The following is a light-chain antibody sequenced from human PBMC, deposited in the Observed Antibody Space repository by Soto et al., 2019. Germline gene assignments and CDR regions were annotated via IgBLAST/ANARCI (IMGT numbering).Light chain of an antibody. V-gene: IGLV2-23*01. J-gene: IGLJ1*01. CDR1: SSDVGGYNY. Sequence: QSALTQPASVSGSPGQSITISCTGTSSDVGGYNYVSWYQHHPGKAPKLIIYEGSNRPSGVSIRFSGSKSDNTASLTISGLQAEDEADYYCCSYAGSRVFGTGTKATVL. CDR3: CSYAGSRV. CDR2: EGS.